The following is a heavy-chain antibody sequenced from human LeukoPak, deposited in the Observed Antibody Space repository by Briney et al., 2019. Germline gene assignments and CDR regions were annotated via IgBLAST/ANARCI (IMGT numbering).Heavy chain of an antibody. CDR1: RFTFSSYS. J-gene: IGHJ4*02. Sequence: PGGSLRLSCAASRFTFSSYSMNWVRQAPGKGLEWVSSVSSSSSYIYYADSVKGRFTISRDNAKNSLYLQMNSLRAEDTAVYYCARDLYDSSGYYRNPFDYWGQGTLLTVSS. D-gene: IGHD3-22*01. CDR2: VSSSSSYI. V-gene: IGHV3-21*01. CDR3: ARDLYDSSGYYRNPFDY.